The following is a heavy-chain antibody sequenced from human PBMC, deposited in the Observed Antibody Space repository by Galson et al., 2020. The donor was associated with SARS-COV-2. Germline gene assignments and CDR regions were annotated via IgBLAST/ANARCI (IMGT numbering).Heavy chain of an antibody. J-gene: IGHJ6*02. CDR1: GYSFTSYW. D-gene: IGHD3-10*01. CDR3: ARSSTITMVRGVIMSDYYCGMDV. CDR2: IYPGHSDT. Sequence: GESLKLSCKGSGYSFTSYWIGWVRQMPGKGLAWMGIIYPGHSDTRYSPSFQGQVTISADKSISTAYLQWSSLKDSDTALYYCARSSTITMVRGVIMSDYYCGMDVWGQGTTVTVSS. V-gene: IGHV5-51*01.